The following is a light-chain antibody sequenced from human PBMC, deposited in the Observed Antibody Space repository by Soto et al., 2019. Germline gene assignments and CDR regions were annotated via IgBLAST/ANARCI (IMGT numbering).Light chain of an antibody. CDR2: GAS. CDR3: QQYNNWPLST. CDR1: QSVSSN. Sequence: EIVMTQSPATLSVSPGERATLSCRASQSVSSNLAWYQQKPGQAPRLLIYGASTRATGIPGRFSGSGSGTEFTLTISSLQSEDFAVYYCQQYNNWPLSTFGQGTKLEIK. J-gene: IGKJ2*01. V-gene: IGKV3-15*01.